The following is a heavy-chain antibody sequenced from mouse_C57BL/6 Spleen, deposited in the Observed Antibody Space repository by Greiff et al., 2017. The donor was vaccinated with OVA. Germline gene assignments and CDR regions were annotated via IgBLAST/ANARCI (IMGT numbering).Heavy chain of an antibody. J-gene: IGHJ1*03. CDR2: ISSGDSYT. D-gene: IGHD2-4*01. V-gene: IGHV5-6*01. Sequence: EVQLVESGGDLVKPGGSLKLSCAASGFTFSSYGMSWVRQTPDKRLEWVATISSGDSYTYYPDSVKGRFTISRDNAKNTLYLQMSSLKSEDTAMYYCARHDYDAGNWYFDVWGTGTTVTVSS. CDR3: ARHDYDAGNWYFDV. CDR1: GFTFSSYG.